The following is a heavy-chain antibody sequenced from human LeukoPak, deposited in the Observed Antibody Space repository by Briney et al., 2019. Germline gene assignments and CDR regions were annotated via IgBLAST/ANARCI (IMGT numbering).Heavy chain of an antibody. CDR3: ARSRSGYSYDHAAFEI. J-gene: IGHJ3*02. CDR1: GDSISTYY. CDR2: IDYRGST. V-gene: IGHV4-59*01. Sequence: SETLPLTCTVSGDSISTYYWSWIRQPPGKGLEGIAYIDYRGSTTYNPSLRSRVTISVDTSRNQFSLKLSSVTAADTAVYYCARSRSGYSYDHAAFEIWGRGTMVTVSS. D-gene: IGHD5-18*01.